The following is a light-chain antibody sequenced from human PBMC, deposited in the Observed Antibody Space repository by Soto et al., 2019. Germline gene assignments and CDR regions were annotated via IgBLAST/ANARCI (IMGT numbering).Light chain of an antibody. Sequence: QSVLTQPPSVSGSPGQSVTISCTGTSSDVGSNNRVSWYQQPPGTAPKLMIYEVSNRPSGVPDRFSGSKSGNTASLTISGLRAEDEADYYCTSYTSSTTPCVFGTGTKDTVL. V-gene: IGLV2-18*02. CDR1: SSDVGSNNR. CDR2: EVS. J-gene: IGLJ1*01. CDR3: TSYTSSTTPCV.